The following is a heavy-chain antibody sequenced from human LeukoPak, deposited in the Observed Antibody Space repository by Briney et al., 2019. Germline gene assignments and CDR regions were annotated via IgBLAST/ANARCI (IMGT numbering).Heavy chain of an antibody. CDR2: IYYSGST. CDR1: GGSIRSYY. V-gene: IGHV4-59*01. Sequence: PSETLSLTCTVSGGSIRSYYWSWIRQPPGKGLEWIGYIYYSGSTNYNPSLKSRVTISVDTSKNQFSLKLRSVTAADTAVYYCARSITIFGVVTQTRFFDYWGQGTLVTVSS. CDR3: ARSITIFGVVTQTRFFDY. D-gene: IGHD3-3*01. J-gene: IGHJ4*02.